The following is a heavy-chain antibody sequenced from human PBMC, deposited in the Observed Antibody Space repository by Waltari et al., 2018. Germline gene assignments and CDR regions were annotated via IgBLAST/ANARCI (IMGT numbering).Heavy chain of an antibody. CDR3: ARDDAAAAGSYMDV. Sequence: QVQLVQSGAEVKKPGASVKVSCKASGYTFTGYFIHWVRQAPGQGLEWMGWINPSSGGTNYAQKFQGRVTMTRDTSISTAFMELSSLRSDDTAVFYCARDDAAAAGSYMDVWGKGTMVTVSS. CDR1: GYTFTGYF. D-gene: IGHD6-13*01. J-gene: IGHJ6*03. CDR2: INPSSGGT. V-gene: IGHV1-2*02.